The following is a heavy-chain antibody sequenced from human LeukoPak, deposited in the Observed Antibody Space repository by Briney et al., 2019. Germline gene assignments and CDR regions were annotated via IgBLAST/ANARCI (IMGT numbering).Heavy chain of an antibody. CDR3: ARDVPHNWFDT. Sequence: GGSLRLSCAASGITFGNNWMHWVRQGPGKGLVWISRINSDGGGAIYADSAKGRFTISRDNAKNTLYLQMNSLRAEDTAVYYCARDVPHNWFDTWGQGTLVTVSS. CDR2: INSDGGGA. V-gene: IGHV3-74*01. J-gene: IGHJ5*02. CDR1: GITFGNNW.